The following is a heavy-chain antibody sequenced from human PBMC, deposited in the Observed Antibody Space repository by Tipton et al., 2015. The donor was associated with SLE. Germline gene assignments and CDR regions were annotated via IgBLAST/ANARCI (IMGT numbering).Heavy chain of an antibody. CDR3: AKSVLTDYTHYGMDV. J-gene: IGHJ6*02. Sequence: LSLTCAASGFTFSSHGMHWVRQAPGKGLEWVSGIGPGGSTYYADSVKGRFTISRDNSKNTLYLQINTLRAEDTALYYCAKSVLTDYTHYGMDVWGQGTTVTVSS. CDR2: IGPGGST. CDR1: GFTFSSHG. V-gene: IGHV3-23*01. D-gene: IGHD3-9*01.